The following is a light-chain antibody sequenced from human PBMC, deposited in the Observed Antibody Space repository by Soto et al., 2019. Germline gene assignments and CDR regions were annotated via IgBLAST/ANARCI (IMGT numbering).Light chain of an antibody. CDR2: GAS. CDR1: QSVSN. J-gene: IGKJ1*01. CDR3: QQYGSFPRT. V-gene: IGKV3-20*01. Sequence: EIVLTQSPGTLSLSPGEGATLSCRASQSVSNLAWYQQKPGQAPRLLIYGASSRATGIPDRFSGSGSGTDFTLTISRLEYDDFAVYYCQQYGSFPRTFGQGTKVDIK.